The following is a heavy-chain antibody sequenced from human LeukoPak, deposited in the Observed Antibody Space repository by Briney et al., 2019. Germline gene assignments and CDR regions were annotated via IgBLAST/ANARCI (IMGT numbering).Heavy chain of an antibody. J-gene: IGHJ4*02. Sequence: RAGGSLRLSCAASGFTFDDYGMSWVRQAPGKWLEWVSGINWNGRSTGYADSVKGRFTISRDNAKNSLYLQMNSLRAEDTALYYCARGHSSGWYNYFDYWGRGTLVTVSS. CDR2: INWNGRST. CDR1: GFTFDDYG. V-gene: IGHV3-20*04. CDR3: ARGHSSGWYNYFDY. D-gene: IGHD6-19*01.